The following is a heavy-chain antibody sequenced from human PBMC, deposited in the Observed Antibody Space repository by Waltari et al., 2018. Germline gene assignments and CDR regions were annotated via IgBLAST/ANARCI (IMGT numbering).Heavy chain of an antibody. Sequence: QVQLQQWGAGPLQPSETLSLSCAVFGGSFRGYYWGWVRRARGKGLEWLVEINHSGNLNSNPYLRSRLTMSVDTSHNQLSLKLNSVTAADTAVYYCVRLEDCTGPGGNCYSGELFALDVWGQGTTVTVSS. V-gene: IGHV4-34*01. CDR1: GGSFRGYY. CDR3: VRLEDCTGPGGNCYSGELFALDV. J-gene: IGHJ6*02. D-gene: IGHD2-15*01. CDR2: INHSGNL.